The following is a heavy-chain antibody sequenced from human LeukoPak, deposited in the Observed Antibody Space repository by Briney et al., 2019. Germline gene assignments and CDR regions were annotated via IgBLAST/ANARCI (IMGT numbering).Heavy chain of an antibody. Sequence: GGSLRLSCAASGFTFSSYAMSWVRQAPGKGLEWVSAISGSGGSTYYADSVKGRFTISRDNSKNTLYLQMNSLRAEDTAVYYCAKDPRRRDGYNPPGFYVYWGQGTLVTVSS. CDR1: GFTFSSYA. V-gene: IGHV3-23*01. CDR2: ISGSGGST. D-gene: IGHD5-24*01. J-gene: IGHJ4*02. CDR3: AKDPRRRDGYNPPGFYVY.